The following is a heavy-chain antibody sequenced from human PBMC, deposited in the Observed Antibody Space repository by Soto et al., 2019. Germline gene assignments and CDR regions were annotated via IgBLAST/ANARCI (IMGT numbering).Heavy chain of an antibody. CDR1: GFTLSSYA. D-gene: IGHD3-16*01. CDR2: ISYDGSNK. J-gene: IGHJ4*02. V-gene: IGHV3-30-3*01. Sequence: QVQLVESGGGVVQPGRSLRLSCAASGFTLSSYAMHWVRQAPGKGLEWVAVISYDGSNKYYADSVKGRFTISRDNSKNTLYLQMNSLRAEDTAVYYCAQGFPAYGDYVSPHFDYWGQGTLVTVSS. CDR3: AQGFPAYGDYVSPHFDY.